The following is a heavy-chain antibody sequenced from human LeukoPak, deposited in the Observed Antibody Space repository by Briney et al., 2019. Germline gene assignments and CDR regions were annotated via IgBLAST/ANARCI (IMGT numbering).Heavy chain of an antibody. Sequence: ASVKVSCKASGYTFTSYGISWVRQPPGQGLEWMGWISAYNGNTNYAQKLQGRVTMTTDTSTSTAYMELRSLRSDDTAVYYCARDTAGYYAPGVDPWGQGTLVTVSS. D-gene: IGHD3-10*01. CDR3: ARDTAGYYAPGVDP. CDR1: GYTFTSYG. CDR2: ISAYNGNT. J-gene: IGHJ5*02. V-gene: IGHV1-18*01.